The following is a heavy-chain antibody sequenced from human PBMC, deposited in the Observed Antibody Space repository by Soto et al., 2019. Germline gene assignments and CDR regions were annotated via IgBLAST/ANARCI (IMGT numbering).Heavy chain of an antibody. CDR1: GFTFSTYA. J-gene: IGHJ5*02. CDR3: ARDAFLYCRGAYYDP. Sequence: QVRLVESGGGAVQPGDSLRLSCDASGFTFSTYALHWVRQAPGKGLEWVAFISYTGANQYYADSVKGRFTVSRDNSKNIASLQMTSIYPEDSAVYYCARDAFLYCRGAYYDPWGQGTLVTVSS. V-gene: IGHV3-30-3*01. D-gene: IGHD3-16*01. CDR2: ISYTGANQ.